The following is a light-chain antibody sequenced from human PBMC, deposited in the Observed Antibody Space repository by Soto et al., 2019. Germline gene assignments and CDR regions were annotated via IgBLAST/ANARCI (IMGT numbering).Light chain of an antibody. CDR2: DVS. V-gene: IGLV2-14*01. Sequence: QSALTQPASVSGSPGQSITISCTGTSSDVGGYNYVSWYQQHPGKAPKLMIYDVSNRPSGVSNRFSGSKSGNTASLPISGLQAEDEADYYCSSYTSSSTLLLFGGGTQLTVL. J-gene: IGLJ2*01. CDR1: SSDVGGYNY. CDR3: SSYTSSSTLLL.